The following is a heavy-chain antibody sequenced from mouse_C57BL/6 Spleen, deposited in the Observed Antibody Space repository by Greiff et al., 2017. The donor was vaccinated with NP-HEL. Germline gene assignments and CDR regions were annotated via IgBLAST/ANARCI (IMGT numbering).Heavy chain of an antibody. CDR2: IYPGDGDT. J-gene: IGHJ2*01. Sequence: VQLVESGPELVKPWASVKISCKASGYAFSSSWMNWVKQRPGKGLEWIGRIYPGDGDTNYNGKFKGKATLTADKSSSTAYMQLSSLTSEDSAVYFCAREVGRKDYFDYWGQGTTLTVSS. V-gene: IGHV1-82*01. D-gene: IGHD4-1*01. CDR3: AREVGRKDYFDY. CDR1: GYAFSSSW.